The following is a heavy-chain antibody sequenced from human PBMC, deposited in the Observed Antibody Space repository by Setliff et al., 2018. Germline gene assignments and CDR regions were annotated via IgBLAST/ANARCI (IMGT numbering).Heavy chain of an antibody. CDR3: ARHEFVGGYYGSVTYRHFDY. Sequence: PSDTLSLTCTVSGDSISSTSYQWGWVRQPPGKGLEWIGSIYYTGTAYYNPSLKSRVTISVDTSKSQFSLQVTSLAATDTALYFCARHEFVGGYYGSVTYRHFDYWGQGILVTVSS. V-gene: IGHV4-39*01. J-gene: IGHJ4*02. CDR1: GDSISSTSYQ. D-gene: IGHD3-10*01. CDR2: IYYTGTA.